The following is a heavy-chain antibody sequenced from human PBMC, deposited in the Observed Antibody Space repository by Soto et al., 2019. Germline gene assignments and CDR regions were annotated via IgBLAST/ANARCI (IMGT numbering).Heavy chain of an antibody. V-gene: IGHV3-64*01. J-gene: IGHJ4*02. D-gene: IGHD3-22*01. Sequence: PGGSLRLSCAASGFTFSTYSMHWVRQAPGKGLEYVSAISSNGGYTYYANSVKGRFTISRDNSKNTLYLQMDSLRAEDMAVYYCASQSHYSSGYSFDYWGQGTLVTSPQ. CDR1: GFTFSTYS. CDR2: ISSNGGYT. CDR3: ASQSHYSSGYSFDY.